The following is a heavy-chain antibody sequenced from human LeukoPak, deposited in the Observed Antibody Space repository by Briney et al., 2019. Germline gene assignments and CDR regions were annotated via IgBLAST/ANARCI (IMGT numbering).Heavy chain of an antibody. J-gene: IGHJ4*02. CDR3: ARDAALYVSPSGY. D-gene: IGHD2-8*01. CDR1: GFTFDDYG. V-gene: IGHV3-20*04. CDR2: INWNGSST. Sequence: PGGSLTLSCAASGFTFDDYGMSWVRQAPGKGLEWVCGINWNGSSTGYADSVKGRFTISRDNAKNSVYVQMNSLRAEDTALYYCARDAALYVSPSGYWGQGTLVTVSS.